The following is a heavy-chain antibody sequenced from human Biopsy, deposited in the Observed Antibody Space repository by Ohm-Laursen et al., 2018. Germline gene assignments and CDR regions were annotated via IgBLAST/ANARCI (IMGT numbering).Heavy chain of an antibody. CDR1: GGSIISYY. V-gene: IGHV4-59*08. J-gene: IGHJ5*02. CDR3: ARHPTGFWFDP. Sequence: GTLSLTCSVSGGSIISYYWTWIRQPPGKGLEWIGHVYNGGITNYNPSLKSRVTISVDTSKNQFSLNLSSVTGADTAVYYCARHPTGFWFDPWGQGTLVIVSS. CDR2: VYNGGIT.